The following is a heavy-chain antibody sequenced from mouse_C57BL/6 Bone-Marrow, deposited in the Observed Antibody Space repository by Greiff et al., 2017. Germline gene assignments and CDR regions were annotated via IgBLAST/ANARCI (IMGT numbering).Heavy chain of an antibody. CDR3: ARMIYDGYLYYFDY. CDR2: IYPGDGDT. Sequence: VQLKQSGAELVKPGASVKISCKASGYAFSSYWMNWVKQRPGKGLEWIGQIYPGDGDTNYNGKFKGKATLTADKSSSTAYMQLSSLTSEDSAVYFCARMIYDGYLYYFDYWGQGTTLTVSS. D-gene: IGHD2-3*01. CDR1: GYAFSSYW. V-gene: IGHV1-80*01. J-gene: IGHJ2*01.